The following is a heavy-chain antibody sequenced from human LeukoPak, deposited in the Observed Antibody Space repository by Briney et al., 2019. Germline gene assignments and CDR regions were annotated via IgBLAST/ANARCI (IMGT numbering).Heavy chain of an antibody. CDR2: FDPEDGET. CDR3: ARAQTGGSGYYYEPSAFDI. D-gene: IGHD3-22*01. J-gene: IGHJ3*02. Sequence: ASVRVSCKVSGYTLTELSMHWVRQAPGKGLEWMGGFDPEDGETIYAQKFQGRVTMTEDTSTDTAYMELSSLRSEDTAVYYCARAQTGGSGYYYEPSAFDIWGQGTMVTVSS. CDR1: GYTLTELS. V-gene: IGHV1-24*01.